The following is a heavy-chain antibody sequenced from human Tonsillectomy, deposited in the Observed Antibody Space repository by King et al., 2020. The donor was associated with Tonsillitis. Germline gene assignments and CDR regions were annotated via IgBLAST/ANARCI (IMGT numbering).Heavy chain of an antibody. Sequence: QLVQSGAEVKKPGESLKISCKDSGYSFTTDWIGWGRQMPGKGLEGMGIIYPGDPDTRYSPSFQGRVLISADKSISTAYLQWSSLKASDTAMYFCARRLAAADFHYWGQGTLVTVSS. CDR2: IYPGDPDT. J-gene: IGHJ4*02. CDR1: GYSFTTDW. D-gene: IGHD6-13*01. CDR3: ARRLAAADFHY. V-gene: IGHV5-51*01.